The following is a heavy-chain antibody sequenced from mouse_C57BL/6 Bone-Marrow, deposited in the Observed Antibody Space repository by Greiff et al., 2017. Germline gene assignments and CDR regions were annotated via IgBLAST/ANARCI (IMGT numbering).Heavy chain of an antibody. CDR2: INPNYGTT. D-gene: IGHD2-2*01. V-gene: IGHV1-39*01. CDR3: ARGYVEDYAKDY. J-gene: IGHJ4*01. Sequence: VQLPQSGAELVKPGASVKISCKASGYSFTDYNMNWVKQSNGKSLEWIGVINPNYGTTSYTQKFKGKDTLTVDQSSSTTYMQLNSLTSEESAVYYCARGYVEDYAKDYWGQGKSVTVTA. CDR1: GYSFTDYN.